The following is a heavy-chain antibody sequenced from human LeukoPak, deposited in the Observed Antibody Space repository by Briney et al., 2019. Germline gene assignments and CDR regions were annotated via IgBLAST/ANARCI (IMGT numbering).Heavy chain of an antibody. D-gene: IGHD6-19*01. Sequence: GGSLRLSCAASGFTFSSYGMHWVRQAPGKGLEGVAFIRYDGSNKYYPDSVEGRFTISRDNSKNTLYLQMNSLRAEDTAVYYCAKGAVAAPFDYWGQGTLVTVSS. CDR1: GFTFSSYG. V-gene: IGHV3-30*02. J-gene: IGHJ4*02. CDR3: AKGAVAAPFDY. CDR2: IRYDGSNK.